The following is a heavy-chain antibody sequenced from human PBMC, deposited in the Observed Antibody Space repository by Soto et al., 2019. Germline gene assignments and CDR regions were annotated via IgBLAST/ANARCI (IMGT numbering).Heavy chain of an antibody. CDR1: GFTFSAYA. J-gene: IGHJ4*02. Sequence: GGSLRLSCAASGFTFSAYAMHWVRQAPGKGLEYVSAISSDGVTTDYASSVKGRFTISRDNSKNTLYLQMGSLRPEDMAVYHCARDPSRMIRGVSDDRGQGILVTVSS. CDR2: ISSDGVTT. V-gene: IGHV3-64*01. CDR3: ARDPSRMIRGVSDD. D-gene: IGHD3-10*01.